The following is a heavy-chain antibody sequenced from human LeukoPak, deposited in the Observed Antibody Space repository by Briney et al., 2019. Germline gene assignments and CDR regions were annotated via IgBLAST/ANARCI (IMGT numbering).Heavy chain of an antibody. CDR2: IYYTGST. CDR3: AREGDKYANWFDT. J-gene: IGHJ5*02. Sequence: GSLRLSCAASGFTFSSYSMNWVRQAPGTGLEWIGSIYYTGSTYYNPSLQSRLTISLDTSKNQFSLNLSSVTAADTAVYYCAREGDKYANWFDTWGQGTLVTVSS. CDR1: GFTFSSYS. D-gene: IGHD2-8*01. V-gene: IGHV4-39*07.